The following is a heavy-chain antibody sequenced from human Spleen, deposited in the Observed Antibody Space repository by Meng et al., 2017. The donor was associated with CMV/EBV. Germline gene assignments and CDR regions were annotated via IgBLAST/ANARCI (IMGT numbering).Heavy chain of an antibody. D-gene: IGHD6-19*01. CDR2: IIQDGGDK. V-gene: IGHV3-7*04. Sequence: GESLKISCAASGISFSTYWMSWVRQAPGKGLEWVANIIQDGGDKYYVDSVKGRFTSSRDNSRNTLDLQMNSLRAEDTAVYYCAKEMAGHGGIDYWGQGTLVTVSS. CDR1: GISFSTYW. J-gene: IGHJ4*02. CDR3: AKEMAGHGGIDY.